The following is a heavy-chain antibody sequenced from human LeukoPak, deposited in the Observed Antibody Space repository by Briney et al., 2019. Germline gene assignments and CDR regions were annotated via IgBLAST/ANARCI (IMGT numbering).Heavy chain of an antibody. J-gene: IGHJ4*02. CDR1: GFTFKLYW. D-gene: IGHD5-18*01. CDR3: ARVTDRYGYFDY. CDR2: INDDGSDT. Sequence: SGGSLRLSCAASGFTFKLYWMHWVRQVPGKRPVWVSRINDDGSDTIYADSVRGRFTISRDDAKNTVYLQMNNLRAEDTAVYYCARVTDRYGYFDYWGQGTLVTVSS. V-gene: IGHV3-74*01.